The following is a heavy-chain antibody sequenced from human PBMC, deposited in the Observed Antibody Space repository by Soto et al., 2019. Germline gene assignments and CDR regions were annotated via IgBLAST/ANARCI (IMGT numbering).Heavy chain of an antibody. V-gene: IGHV1-18*01. CDR3: ARDRLRGYDSSGFYS. CDR1: GYRFSFYG. CDR2: INPSDGNR. J-gene: IGHJ4*02. D-gene: IGHD3-22*01. Sequence: ASGKVSCKGSGYRFSFYGINWVRQAPGQGLEWMGWINPSDGNRNFAQKFEDRVTMTTATSTNTVFLELRRLKSDDTAIYYCARDRLRGYDSSGFYSWGQGTMVTVSS.